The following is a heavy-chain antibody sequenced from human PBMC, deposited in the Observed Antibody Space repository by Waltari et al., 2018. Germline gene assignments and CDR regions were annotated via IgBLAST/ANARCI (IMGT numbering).Heavy chain of an antibody. CDR3: ARTIVAAGTYDAFDV. J-gene: IGHJ3*01. Sequence: EVQLVESGGGLVKPGGSLRLSCAASGLTFSPFTMNWVRQAPGKGPGWVSSISSGGDFIYYGDSVQGRFTISRDNAMNSLHLQINSLRVEDTAVYYCARTIVAAGTYDAFDVWGQGTMITVSS. D-gene: IGHD6-13*01. V-gene: IGHV3-21*01. CDR1: GLTFSPFT. CDR2: ISSGGDFI.